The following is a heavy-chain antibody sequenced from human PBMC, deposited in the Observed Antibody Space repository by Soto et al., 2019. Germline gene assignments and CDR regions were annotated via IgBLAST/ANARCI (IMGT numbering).Heavy chain of an antibody. CDR1: GFTFSSYS. Sequence: EVQLVESGGGLVQPGGSLRLSCAASGFTFSSYSINWVRQAPGKGLEWVSYISSSSSTIYYADSVKGRFTISRDNAKNSLYLQMNSLRAEDTAVYYCVRHPERIAEIGWFDPWGQGTLVTVSS. V-gene: IGHV3-48*01. J-gene: IGHJ5*02. CDR2: ISSSSSTI. CDR3: VRHPERIAEIGWFDP. D-gene: IGHD6-13*01.